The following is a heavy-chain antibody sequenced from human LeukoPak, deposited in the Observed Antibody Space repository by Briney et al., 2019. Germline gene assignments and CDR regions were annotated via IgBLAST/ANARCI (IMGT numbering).Heavy chain of an antibody. Sequence: WASVKVSCKASGYTFTGYYMHWVRQAPGQGLEWMGWINPNSGGTNYAQEFQGRVTMTRDTSISTAYMELSRLRSDDTAVYYCARTGDRDAFDIWGQGTMVTVSS. D-gene: IGHD7-27*01. CDR3: ARTGDRDAFDI. CDR2: INPNSGGT. J-gene: IGHJ3*02. V-gene: IGHV1-2*02. CDR1: GYTFTGYY.